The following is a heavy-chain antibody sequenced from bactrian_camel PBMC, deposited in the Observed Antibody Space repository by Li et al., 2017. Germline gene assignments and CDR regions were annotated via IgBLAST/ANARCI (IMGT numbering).Heavy chain of an antibody. D-gene: IGHD6*01. CDR1: GITFSNHD. J-gene: IGHJ4*01. CDR2: ITSLPSLFRTT. Sequence: DVQLVESGGGSVQPGGSLRLSCTVSGITFSNHDMSWIRQVPGKEVEWVAGITSLPSLFRTTSYAESVKGRFTISRDNAKETLYLQMNSLKTEDTAVYYCALGSSSQSTMTARGQGTQVTVS. V-gene: IGHV3S31*01.